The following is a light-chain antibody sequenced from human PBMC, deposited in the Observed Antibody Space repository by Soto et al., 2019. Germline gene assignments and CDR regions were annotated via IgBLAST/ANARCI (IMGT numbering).Light chain of an antibody. CDR1: QSVSNNY. CDR2: GAS. V-gene: IGKV3-20*01. Sequence: VLAQSPGTLSLSPGERATLSCRASQSVSNNYLAWYQQKPGQAPRLLIYGASNRATGLPDMFSGSGSGADFPLTTRRLEPDDFPVYYCQKSGRPGTFGQGTTVDIK. J-gene: IGKJ1*01. CDR3: QKSGRPGT.